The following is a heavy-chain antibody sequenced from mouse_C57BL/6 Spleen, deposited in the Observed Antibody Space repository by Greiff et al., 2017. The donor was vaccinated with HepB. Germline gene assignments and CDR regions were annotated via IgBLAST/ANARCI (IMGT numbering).Heavy chain of an antibody. CDR3: TTGDGPSWFAG. Sequence: VQLQQSGAELVRPGASVKLSCTASGFTFNDDYMHWVKQSPEQGLEWIGWIDPENGDTDYASKFQGKATITADTSSNTAYLQLSSLTSEDTAVYYCTTGDGPSWFAGWGQATLVTAAA. D-gene: IGHD2-3*01. CDR1: GFTFNDDY. J-gene: IGHJ3*01. V-gene: IGHV14-4*01. CDR2: IDPENGDT.